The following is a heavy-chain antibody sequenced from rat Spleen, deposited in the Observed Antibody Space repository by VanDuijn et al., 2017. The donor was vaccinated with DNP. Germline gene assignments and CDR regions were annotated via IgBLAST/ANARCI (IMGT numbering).Heavy chain of an antibody. J-gene: IGHJ3*01. V-gene: IGHV2-32*01. Sequence: QVQLKESGPGLVQPSQTLSLTCTVSGFPLTTYHIHWIRQPPGRGLEWMGIMWNDGDTSYNSAPKSRLRINRDTSKSQVVLKMNSLQTEDTATYYCARAEASIHWFTYWGQGTLVTVSS. CDR3: ARAEASIHWFTY. CDR1: GFPLTTYH. D-gene: IGHD1-11*01. CDR2: MWNDGDT.